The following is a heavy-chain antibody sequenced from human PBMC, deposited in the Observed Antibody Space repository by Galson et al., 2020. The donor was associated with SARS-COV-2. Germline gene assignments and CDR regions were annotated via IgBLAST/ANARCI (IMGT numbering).Heavy chain of an antibody. CDR2: IYPGDSKT. D-gene: IGHD2-15*01. Sequence: KVSCKGSGYSFTSYWIAWVRQMPGKGLEWMGIIYPGDSKTRYSPSFQGQVTISADKSMSTAYLQWSSLKASDTAIYFCARGGYCSGRSCSTYNWFDPWGQGTLVTVSS. CDR3: ARGGYCSGRSCSTYNWFDP. V-gene: IGHV5-51*01. CDR1: GYSFTSYW. J-gene: IGHJ5*02.